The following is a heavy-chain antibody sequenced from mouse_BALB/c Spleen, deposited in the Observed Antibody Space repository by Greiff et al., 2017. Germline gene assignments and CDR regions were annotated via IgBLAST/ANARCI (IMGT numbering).Heavy chain of an antibody. CDR2: ISDGGSYT. D-gene: IGHD2-4*01. J-gene: IGHJ3*01. CDR1: GFTFSDYY. CDR3: ARYDYDEAWFAY. V-gene: IGHV5-4*02. Sequence: EVKVVESGGGLVKPGGSLKLSCAASGFTFSDYYMYWVRQTPEKRLEWVATISDGGSYTYYPDSVKGRFTISRDNAKNNLYLQMSSLKSEDTAMYYCARYDYDEAWFAYWGQGTLVTVSA.